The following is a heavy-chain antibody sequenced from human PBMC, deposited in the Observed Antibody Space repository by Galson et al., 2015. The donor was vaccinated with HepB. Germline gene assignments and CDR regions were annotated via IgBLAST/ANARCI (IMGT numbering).Heavy chain of an antibody. J-gene: IGHJ4*02. Sequence: SVKVSCKASGYTFTSYAMHWVRQAPGQRLEWMGWINADNSNTKYSQKLQSRVTITRDTSASTAYMKLSSLRSEDTAVYYCARDRVRQSYSSSWYDYWGQGTLVTVSS. V-gene: IGHV1-3*01. D-gene: IGHD6-13*01. CDR1: GYTFTSYA. CDR3: ARDRVRQSYSSSWYDY. CDR2: INADNSNT.